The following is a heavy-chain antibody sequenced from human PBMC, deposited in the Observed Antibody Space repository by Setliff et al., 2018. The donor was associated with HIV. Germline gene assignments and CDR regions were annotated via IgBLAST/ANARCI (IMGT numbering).Heavy chain of an antibody. J-gene: IGHJ3*01. CDR3: AKPTSGLYPRAFDL. CDR1: GFAFSTFD. V-gene: IGHV3-23*01. Sequence: GGSLRLSCAASGFAFSTFDMNWVRQIPGQGLEWVAAVSPGGDTTYYADSVKGRFTVSRDDSKNMLFLQMNSLGAEDTAIYYCAKPTSGLYPRAFDLWGQGTMVT. CDR2: VSPGGDTT. D-gene: IGHD2-15*01.